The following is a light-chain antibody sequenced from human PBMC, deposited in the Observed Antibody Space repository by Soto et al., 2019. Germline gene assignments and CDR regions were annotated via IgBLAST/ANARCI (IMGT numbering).Light chain of an antibody. CDR2: GVS. J-gene: IGKJ5*01. CDR1: QSVSSSF. Sequence: EIVLTQSPATLSLSPGERATLSCRASQSVSSSFLAWYQQKPGQAPRLLMYGVSSRATGIPDRFRGGGSGTDFTLTISRLEPDDFAVYYCQLYGSSPPITFGQGTRLEIK. V-gene: IGKV3-20*01. CDR3: QLYGSSPPIT.